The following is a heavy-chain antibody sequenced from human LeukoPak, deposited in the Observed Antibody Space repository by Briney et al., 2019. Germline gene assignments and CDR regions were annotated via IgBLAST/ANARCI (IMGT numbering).Heavy chain of an antibody. CDR2: VNPSGGFT. Sequence: HRASVKVSCKASGYSFSTHWMHWVRQAPGQGLEWMGIVNPSGGFTSYAQKLQGRVTVTRDMSTSTVYMELSNLRSEDTAVYYCARDQSGEWELLSGWWFDPWGQGILVTVSS. CDR3: ARDQSGEWELLSGWWFDP. V-gene: IGHV1-46*01. J-gene: IGHJ5*02. CDR1: GYSFSTHW. D-gene: IGHD1-26*01.